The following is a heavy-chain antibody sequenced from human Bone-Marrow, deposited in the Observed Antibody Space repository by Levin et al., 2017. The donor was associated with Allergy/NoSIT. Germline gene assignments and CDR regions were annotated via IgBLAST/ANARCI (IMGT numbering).Heavy chain of an antibody. Sequence: GGSLRLSCAASGFTFSNAWMNWVRQAPGKGLEWVGRIKSKTDGGTTDYAAPVKGRFTISRDDSKNTLYLQMNSLKTEDTAVYYCTTEVIYCGGDCHILKNDAFDIWGQGTMVTVSS. V-gene: IGHV3-15*07. J-gene: IGHJ3*02. CDR1: GFTFSNAW. D-gene: IGHD2-21*01. CDR3: TTEVIYCGGDCHILKNDAFDI. CDR2: IKSKTDGGTT.